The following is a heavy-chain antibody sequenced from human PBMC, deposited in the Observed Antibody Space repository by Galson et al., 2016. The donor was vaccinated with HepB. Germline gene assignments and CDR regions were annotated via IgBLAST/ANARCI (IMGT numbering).Heavy chain of an antibody. CDR3: ARAVDTPLEVHFDY. J-gene: IGHJ4*02. V-gene: IGHV3-11*06. Sequence: SLRLSCAASGFTFSDYYMTWIRQAPGKGLEWVSYISGSSGYRNYADTVTGRFTISRDNRKNSLYLQINSLRAEDTAVYHCARAVDTPLEVHFDYWGQGTPVTVSS. CDR1: GFTFSDYY. CDR2: ISGSSGYR. D-gene: IGHD5-18*01.